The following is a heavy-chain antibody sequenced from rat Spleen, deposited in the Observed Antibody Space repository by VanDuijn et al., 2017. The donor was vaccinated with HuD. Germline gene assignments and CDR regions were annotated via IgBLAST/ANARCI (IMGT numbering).Heavy chain of an antibody. CDR1: GFTFSNYY. CDR3: ATFGYTPWYFDY. D-gene: IGHD1-4*01. J-gene: IGHJ2*01. Sequence: EVQLVESGGGLVQPGRSLKLSCAASGFTFSNYYMAWVRQAPTKGLEWVASISPSGGSTYYPDSVKGRFTISRDNAKSTQYLQMDSLRSEDTATYYCATFGYTPWYFDYWGQGVMVTVSS. CDR2: ISPSGGST. V-gene: IGHV5-27*01.